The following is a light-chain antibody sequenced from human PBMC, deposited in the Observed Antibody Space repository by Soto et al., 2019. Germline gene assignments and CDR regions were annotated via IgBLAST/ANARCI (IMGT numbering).Light chain of an antibody. Sequence: QMTPSPSSLYTSVGDRVTITCRASQSISSYLNWYQQKPGKAPKLLIYAASSLQSGVPSRFSGSGSGTDFTLTISSLQPEDFATYYCQQSYSTPPTFGQGTRLEIK. CDR3: QQSYSTPPT. CDR2: AAS. V-gene: IGKV1-39*01. J-gene: IGKJ5*01. CDR1: QSISSY.